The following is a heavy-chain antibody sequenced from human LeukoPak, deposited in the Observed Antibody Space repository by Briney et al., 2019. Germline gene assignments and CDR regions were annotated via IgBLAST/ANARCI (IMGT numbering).Heavy chain of an antibody. Sequence: GGSLRLSCAASRFTFSSYAMHWVRQAPGKGLEWVAVISYDGSNKYYADSVKGRFTISRDNSKNTLYLQMNSLRAEDTAVYYCARDLRGGYDNYYFDYWGQGTLVTVSS. V-gene: IGHV3-30*04. D-gene: IGHD5-12*01. CDR2: ISYDGSNK. CDR3: ARDLRGGYDNYYFDY. CDR1: RFTFSSYA. J-gene: IGHJ4*02.